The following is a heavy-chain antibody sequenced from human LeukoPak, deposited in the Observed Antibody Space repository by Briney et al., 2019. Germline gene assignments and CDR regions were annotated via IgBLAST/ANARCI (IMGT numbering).Heavy chain of an antibody. D-gene: IGHD5/OR15-5a*01. CDR3: ARDRGYGVDTFDY. CDR2: IGPHNGDT. CDR1: GYSFTTYG. J-gene: IGHJ4*02. Sequence: ASVKVSCKSSGYSFTTYGVSWVRQAPGQGLEWMGWIGPHNGDTNYAQRVEGRVTMTKHTSTSTVYMEVPSLTSDDTADYYCARDRGYGVDTFDYWGQGTLVIVSS. V-gene: IGHV1-18*04.